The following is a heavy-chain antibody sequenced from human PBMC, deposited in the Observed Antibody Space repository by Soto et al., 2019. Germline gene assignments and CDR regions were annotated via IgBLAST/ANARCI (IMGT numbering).Heavy chain of an antibody. CDR1: GYTFINYG. V-gene: IGHV1-18*04. Sequence: AAVQASCASSGYTFINYGISWVRQAPGQGLEWLGWINTYSGRTNYAQEFQGRVSMTTEKSTSTVYMELRSLRSGDTALYYCAKYSTRRGHFDHRG. D-gene: IGHD6-6*01. CDR3: AKYSTRRGHFDH. J-gene: IGHJ4*01. CDR2: INTYSGRT.